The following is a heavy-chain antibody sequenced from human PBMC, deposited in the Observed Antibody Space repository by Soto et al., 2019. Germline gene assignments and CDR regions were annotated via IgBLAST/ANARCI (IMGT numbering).Heavy chain of an antibody. CDR3: ASATSAYSSSWYDYDYYGMDV. D-gene: IGHD6-13*01. J-gene: IGHJ6*02. CDR2: IYYSGST. CDR1: GGSISSSSYY. Sequence: PSETLSLTCTVSGGSISSSSYYWGWIRQPPGKGLEWIGSIYYSGSTYYNPSLKSRVTISVDTSKNQFSLKLSSVTAADTAVYYCASATSAYSSSWYDYDYYGMDVWGQGTMVTLSS. V-gene: IGHV4-39*01.